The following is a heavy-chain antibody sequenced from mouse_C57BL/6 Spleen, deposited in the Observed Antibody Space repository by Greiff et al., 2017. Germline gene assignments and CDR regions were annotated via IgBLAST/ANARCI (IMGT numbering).Heavy chain of an antibody. V-gene: IGHV1-4*01. D-gene: IGHD1-1*01. CDR3: AREDKITTRRLAYFDY. Sequence: QVQLQQSGAELARPGASVKMSCKASGYTFTSYTMHWVKQRPGQGLEWIGYINPSSGYTTYNQKFKDKATLTADKSSSTAYVQLSSLTSEDSAVYYCAREDKITTRRLAYFDYWGQGTTLTVSS. CDR2: INPSSGYT. CDR1: GYTFTSYT. J-gene: IGHJ2*01.